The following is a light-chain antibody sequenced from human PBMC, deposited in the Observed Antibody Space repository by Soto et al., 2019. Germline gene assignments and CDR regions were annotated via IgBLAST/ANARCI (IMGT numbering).Light chain of an antibody. Sequence: QSVLTQPPSASGTPGQRVTISCSGTRSNIGSNPVNWYQQLPGTAPKLLIYSNIQRPSGVPDRFSGSKSGTSASLAISGLQSEDEADYYCAAWDDSLNGPVFGGGTKVTVL. J-gene: IGLJ3*02. V-gene: IGLV1-44*01. CDR3: AAWDDSLNGPV. CDR1: RSNIGSNP. CDR2: SNI.